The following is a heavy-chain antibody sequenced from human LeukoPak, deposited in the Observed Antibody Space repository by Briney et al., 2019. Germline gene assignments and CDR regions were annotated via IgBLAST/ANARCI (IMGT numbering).Heavy chain of an antibody. CDR3: ARTEGYNWNYGNAFDI. Sequence: GGSLRLSCAASGFTFSSYSMNWVRQAPGKGLEWVSYISSSSSTIYYADSVKGRFTISRDNAKNSLYLQMNSLRAEDTAVHYCARTEGYNWNYGNAFDIWGQGTMVTVSS. V-gene: IGHV3-48*01. D-gene: IGHD1-7*01. CDR2: ISSSSSTI. J-gene: IGHJ3*02. CDR1: GFTFSSYS.